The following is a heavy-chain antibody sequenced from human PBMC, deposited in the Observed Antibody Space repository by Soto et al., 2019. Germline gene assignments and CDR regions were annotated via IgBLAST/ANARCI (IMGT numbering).Heavy chain of an antibody. CDR2: IDYSGST. D-gene: IGHD3-10*01. J-gene: IGHJ4*02. Sequence: PSETLSLTCTVSGGSISSYYSSWIREPPGKGLEWIGYIDYSGSTNYNPSLKSRVTISVDTSKNQFSLKLSSVTAADMAVYYYARNNYYGSGSYHDWGQGTLVNVSS. CDR3: ARNNYYGSGSYHD. CDR1: GGSISSYY. V-gene: IGHV4-59*08.